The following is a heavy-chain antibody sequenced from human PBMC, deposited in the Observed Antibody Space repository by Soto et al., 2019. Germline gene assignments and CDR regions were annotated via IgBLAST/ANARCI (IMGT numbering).Heavy chain of an antibody. V-gene: IGHV4-34*01. J-gene: IGHJ6*03. CDR2: INHSGST. CDR3: ARAGRGSGWHYYYYYYMDV. CDR1: GGSFSGYY. D-gene: IGHD6-19*01. Sequence: SETLSLTCAVYGGSFSGYYWSWIRQPPGKGLEWIGEINHSGSTNYNPSLKSRVTISVDTSKNQFSLKLSSVTAADTAVYYCARAGRGSGWHYYYYYYMDVWGKGTTLTVS.